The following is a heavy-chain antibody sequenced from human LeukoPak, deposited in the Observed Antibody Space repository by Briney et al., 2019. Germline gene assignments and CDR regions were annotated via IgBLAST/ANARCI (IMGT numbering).Heavy chain of an antibody. CDR2: IYDSGAT. V-gene: IGHV4-31*03. CDR3: ARGGDRRGFDY. D-gene: IGHD1-14*01. J-gene: IGHJ4*02. CDR1: CDPIRYGVHY. Sequence: SQTLPLTCTVSCDPIRYGVHYWLYTRLPPEKALEWGGYIYDSGATYYSPALQSRVSISVVTSDNKFSLKLKSLTAADTAVYYCARGGDRRGFDYWGQGTLVTVSS.